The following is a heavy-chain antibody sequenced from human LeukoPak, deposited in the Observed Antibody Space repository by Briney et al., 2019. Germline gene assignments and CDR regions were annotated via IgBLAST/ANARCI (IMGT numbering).Heavy chain of an antibody. V-gene: IGHV1-18*01. CDR3: ARAYSNYGMDV. CDR2: ISAYNGNT. D-gene: IGHD4-11*01. Sequence: APVKGSCQAFCFALSTHGISWGGQGPGQRPELMGWISAYNGNTNYAQKLQGRVTMTTDTSTSTAYMELRSLRSDDTAVYYCARAYSNYGMDVWGKGTTVTVSS. J-gene: IGHJ6*04. CDR1: CFALSTHG.